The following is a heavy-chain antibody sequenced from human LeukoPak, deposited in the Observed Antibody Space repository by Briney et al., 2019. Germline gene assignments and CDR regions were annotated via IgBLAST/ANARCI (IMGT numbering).Heavy chain of an antibody. J-gene: IGHJ4*02. Sequence: PSETLSLTCAVYGGSFSGYYWSWIRQPPGKGLEWIGEINHSGSTNYNPSLKSRVTISVDTSKNQFSLKLSSVTAADTAVYYCARRNRITMVRGKGRYFDYWGQGTLVTVSS. CDR2: INHSGST. CDR3: ARRNRITMVRGKGRYFDY. V-gene: IGHV4-34*01. D-gene: IGHD3-10*01. CDR1: GGSFSGYY.